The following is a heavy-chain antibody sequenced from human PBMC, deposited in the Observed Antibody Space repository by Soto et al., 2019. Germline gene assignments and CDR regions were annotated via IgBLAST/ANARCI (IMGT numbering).Heavy chain of an antibody. CDR2: IFPSGTT. Sequence: SETLSLTCGVSGGSLSGATYSWKWIRQTPGKGLEWIGYIFPSGTTYYNPSLRSRVTISIDVSKNQFSLSLRSLTAADTAVYYCARSREFDYWSQGTLVTVSS. V-gene: IGHV4-30-2*01. CDR3: ARSREFDY. CDR1: GGSLSGATYS. J-gene: IGHJ4*02.